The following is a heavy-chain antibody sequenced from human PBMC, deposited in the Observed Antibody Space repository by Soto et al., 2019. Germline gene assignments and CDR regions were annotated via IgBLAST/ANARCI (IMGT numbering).Heavy chain of an antibody. CDR1: GFTFSSYA. J-gene: IGHJ6*02. Sequence: GGSLRLSCAASGFTFSSYAMHWVRQAPGKGLEWVAVISYDGSNKYYADSVKGRFTISRDNSKNTLYLQMNSLRAEDTAVYYCATRNYYDSSGYYSRQPYYYYGMDVWGQGTKATVSS. V-gene: IGHV3-30-3*01. CDR2: ISYDGSNK. CDR3: ATRNYYDSSGYYSRQPYYYYGMDV. D-gene: IGHD3-22*01.